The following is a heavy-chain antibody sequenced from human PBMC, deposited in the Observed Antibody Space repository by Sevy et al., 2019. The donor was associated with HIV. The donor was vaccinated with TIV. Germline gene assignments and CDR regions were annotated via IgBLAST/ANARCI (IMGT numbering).Heavy chain of an antibody. Sequence: GGSLRLSCAASGFTFSSYGMHWVRQAPGKGLEWVAFIRDDGSNKYYADSVKGRFTISRDNSKNTLYLQMNSLRAEDTAVYYCAKEVIDYGDTGDAFDIWGQGTMVTVSS. CDR3: AKEVIDYGDTGDAFDI. J-gene: IGHJ3*02. CDR1: GFTFSSYG. D-gene: IGHD4-17*01. CDR2: IRDDGSNK. V-gene: IGHV3-30*02.